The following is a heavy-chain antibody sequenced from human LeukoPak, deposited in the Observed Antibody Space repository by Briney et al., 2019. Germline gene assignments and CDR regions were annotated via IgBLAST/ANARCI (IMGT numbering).Heavy chain of an antibody. V-gene: IGHV4-34*01. CDR2: INHSGST. CDR3: ARGRGYMYCGSDCVAFDI. D-gene: IGHD2-21*02. CDR1: GGSFSGYY. J-gene: IGHJ3*02. Sequence: PSETLSLTCAVYGGSFSGYYGSWIRQPPGKGLEWIGEINHSGSTNYNPSLKSRVTISVDTSKNQFSLKLSSVTAADTAVYYCARGRGYMYCGSDCVAFDIWGQGTMVTVSS.